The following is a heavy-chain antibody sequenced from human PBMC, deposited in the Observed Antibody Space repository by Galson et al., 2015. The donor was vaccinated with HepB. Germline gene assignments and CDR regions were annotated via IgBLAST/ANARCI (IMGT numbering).Heavy chain of an antibody. V-gene: IGHV1-69*04. CDR3: ARDNGDYVDYFDY. D-gene: IGHD4-17*01. J-gene: IGHJ4*02. Sequence: SVKVSCKASGGTFSSYAISWVRQAPGQGLEWMGRIIPILGIANYAQKFQGRVTITADKSTSTAYMELSSLRSEDTAVYYCARDNGDYVDYFDYWGQGTLVTVSS. CDR2: IIPILGIA. CDR1: GGTFSSYA.